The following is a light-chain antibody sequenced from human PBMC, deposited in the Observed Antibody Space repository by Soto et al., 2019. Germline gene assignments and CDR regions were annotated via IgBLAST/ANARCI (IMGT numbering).Light chain of an antibody. CDR2: DVS. J-gene: IGLJ3*02. V-gene: IGLV2-14*01. Sequence: QSALTQPASVSGSPGQSITISCTGTSSDVGGYNYVSWYQQHPGKAPKLMIYDVSNRPSGVSNRFSGSMSGNTASLTISGLQPEDEADYYCSSYTSSSTLVFGGGTKLTVL. CDR3: SSYTSSSTLV. CDR1: SSDVGGYNY.